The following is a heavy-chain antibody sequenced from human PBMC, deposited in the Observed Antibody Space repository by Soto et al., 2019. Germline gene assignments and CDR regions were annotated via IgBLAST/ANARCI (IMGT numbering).Heavy chain of an antibody. J-gene: IGHJ6*02. Sequence: SETLSLTCTVSGGSISSSSYYWGWIRQPPGEGLEWIGSIYYSGSTYYNPSLESRVTISVDTSKNQFFLRLTSVTAADTAVYYCARVGRIVVVPAASYYYYGMDVWGQGTTVTVSS. D-gene: IGHD2-2*01. CDR3: ARVGRIVVVPAASYYYYGMDV. CDR2: IYYSGST. V-gene: IGHV4-39*07. CDR1: GGSISSSSYY.